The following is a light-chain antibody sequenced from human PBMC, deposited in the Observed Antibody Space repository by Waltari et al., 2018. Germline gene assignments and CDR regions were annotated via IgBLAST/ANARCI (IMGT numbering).Light chain of an antibody. CDR1: SSDVGGYNY. CDR3: SSYTSSSTLVV. Sequence: QSALTQPASVSGSPGPSLTISCTGTSSDVGGYNYVSWYQQHPGKAPNLMIYEVSNRPSGVSNRFSGSKSGNTASLTISGLQAEDEVDYYCSSYTSSSTLVVFGGGTKLTVL. CDR2: EVS. J-gene: IGLJ2*01. V-gene: IGLV2-14*01.